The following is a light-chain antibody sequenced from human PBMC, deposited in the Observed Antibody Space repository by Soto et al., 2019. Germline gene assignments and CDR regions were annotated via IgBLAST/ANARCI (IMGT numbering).Light chain of an antibody. CDR3: QHYNSYSEA. V-gene: IGKV1-5*03. J-gene: IGKJ1*01. CDR1: QTISSL. Sequence: DIQMPQSPSTLSGSVGDRVTITCRASQTISSLLAWYQQKPGKAPKLLIYKASTLKSGVPSRFSGSGSGTEFTLTISSLQPDDFATYYCQHYNSYSEAFGQGTKVDIK. CDR2: KAS.